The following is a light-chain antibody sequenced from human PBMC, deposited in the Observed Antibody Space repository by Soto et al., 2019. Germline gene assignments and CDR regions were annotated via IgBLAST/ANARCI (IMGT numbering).Light chain of an antibody. J-gene: IGKJ4*01. CDR3: QQYGRSPPT. CDR2: GPS. V-gene: IGKV3-20*01. CDR1: QSVRSNS. Sequence: EIVLTQSPGTLSLSPGERATLSCRASQSVRSNSLAWYQQKPGQAPRLLIYGPSTRATCIPDRFSGSGSGTDFSLTITRLEPEDFAVFYCQQYGRSPPTFGGGTNMEIK.